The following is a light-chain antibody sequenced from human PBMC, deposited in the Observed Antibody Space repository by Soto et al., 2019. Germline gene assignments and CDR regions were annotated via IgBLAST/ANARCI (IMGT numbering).Light chain of an antibody. V-gene: IGLV2-14*01. J-gene: IGLJ1*01. Sequence: QSALTQPASLSGSPGQSITISCTGTSSDIGAYDYVSWFQQHPGKAPKLMISEVNNRPSGVSNRFSGSKSGNTAYLTIYGLQVEDEAEYFCLSFTTTRTHVFANGTKATVL. CDR1: SSDIGAYDY. CDR3: LSFTTTRTHV. CDR2: EVN.